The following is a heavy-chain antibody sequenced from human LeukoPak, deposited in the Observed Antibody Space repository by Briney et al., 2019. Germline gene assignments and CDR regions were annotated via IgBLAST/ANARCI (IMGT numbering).Heavy chain of an antibody. J-gene: IGHJ4*02. CDR2: IRYDGSTK. CDR1: GFTLSSYG. D-gene: IGHD1-26*01. CDR3: AKELYSGSNYFDY. Sequence: PGGSLRLSCAASGFTLSSYGMHWVRQAPGKGLEWVAFIRYDGSTKYYADSVKGRFTISRDNSKNTLYLQMNSLRAEDTAVYYCAKELYSGSNYFDYWGQGTLVTVSS. V-gene: IGHV3-30*02.